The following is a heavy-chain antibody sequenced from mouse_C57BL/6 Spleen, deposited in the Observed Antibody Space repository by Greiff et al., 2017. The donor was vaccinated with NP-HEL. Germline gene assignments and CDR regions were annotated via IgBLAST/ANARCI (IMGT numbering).Heavy chain of an antibody. CDR1: GYAFSSSW. J-gene: IGHJ2*01. D-gene: IGHD2-4*01. CDR3: ARSSEDMITTGYFDY. CDR2: IYPGDGDT. V-gene: IGHV1-82*01. Sequence: VQLQQSGPELVKPGASVKISCKASGYAFSSSWMNWVKQRPGKGLEWIGRIYPGDGDTNYNGKFKGKATLTADKSSSTAYMQLSSLTSEDSAVYFCARSSEDMITTGYFDYWGQGTTLTVSS.